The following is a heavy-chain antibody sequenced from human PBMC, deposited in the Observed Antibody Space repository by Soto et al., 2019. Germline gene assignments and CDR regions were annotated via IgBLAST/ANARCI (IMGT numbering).Heavy chain of an antibody. Sequence: QITLKESGPTLVKPTQPLTLTCTFSGFSLSTSGVGVGWIRQPPGKALEWLALIYWDDDKRYSPSLKSRLTITKDTYNSQVVLTMTNMDPVDTATYYCARATTLTYWVYWYFDLWGRGTLVTVSS. V-gene: IGHV2-5*02. D-gene: IGHD4-17*01. CDR3: ARATTLTYWVYWYFDL. J-gene: IGHJ2*01. CDR2: IYWDDDK. CDR1: GFSLSTSGVG.